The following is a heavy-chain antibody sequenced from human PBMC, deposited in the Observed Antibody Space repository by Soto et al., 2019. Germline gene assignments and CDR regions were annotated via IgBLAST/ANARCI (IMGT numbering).Heavy chain of an antibody. CDR2: IIPLLDIA. Sequence: QVQLVQSGAEVKKPGSSVKVSCKTSGGTFSNDIITWVRQAPGQGLEWMGRIIPLLDIANYAQKFQGRVTITADKXTXTSXMELNSLRSEDTAVYYCARDSPIGSTFSGYDAIDYWGQGTLVTVSS. D-gene: IGHD5-12*01. CDR3: ARDSPIGSTFSGYDAIDY. CDR1: GGTFSNDI. J-gene: IGHJ4*02. V-gene: IGHV1-69*08.